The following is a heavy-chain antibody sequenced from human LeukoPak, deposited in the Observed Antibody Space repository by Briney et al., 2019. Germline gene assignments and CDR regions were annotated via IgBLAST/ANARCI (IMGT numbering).Heavy chain of an antibody. CDR2: IKQDGSEK. Sequence: GGSLRLSCAASGFTFSSYWMSWVRWAPGKGLEWVANIKQDGSEKYYVDSVKGRFTISRDNAKDSLYLQMNSLRAEDTAVYYCARDLVVVVAATAYNWFDPWGQGTLVTVSS. CDR1: GFTFSSYW. J-gene: IGHJ5*02. CDR3: ARDLVVVVAATAYNWFDP. D-gene: IGHD2-15*01. V-gene: IGHV3-7*01.